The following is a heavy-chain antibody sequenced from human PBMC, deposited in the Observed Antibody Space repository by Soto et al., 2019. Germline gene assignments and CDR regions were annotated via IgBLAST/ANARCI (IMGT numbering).Heavy chain of an antibody. CDR2: VSAYNGNT. D-gene: IGHD6-19*01. Sequence: ASVKVSCKASGYTFTSYGISWVRQAPGQGLEWMGWVSAYNGNTNYAQKLQGRVTMTTDTSTSTAYMELRSLRSDDTAVYYCARDPKIAVAGRSDAFDIWGQGTMVTVSS. CDR3: ARDPKIAVAGRSDAFDI. CDR1: GYTFTSYG. J-gene: IGHJ3*02. V-gene: IGHV1-18*01.